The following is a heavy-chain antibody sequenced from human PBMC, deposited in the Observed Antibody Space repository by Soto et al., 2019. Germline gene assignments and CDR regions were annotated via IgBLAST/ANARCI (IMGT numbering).Heavy chain of an antibody. CDR1: GYTFSRYA. CDR3: ARDQQFRSWFDS. CDR2: INAGNGNT. J-gene: IGHJ5*01. Sequence: ASVKVSCKASGYTFSRYAIHWVRQAPGQRLEWMGWINAGNGNTKYSQKFEGRVTLTTDTSANTVYMELSSLRFEDTALYYCARDQQFRSWFDSWGQGTLVTVSS. D-gene: IGHD6-13*01. V-gene: IGHV1-3*01.